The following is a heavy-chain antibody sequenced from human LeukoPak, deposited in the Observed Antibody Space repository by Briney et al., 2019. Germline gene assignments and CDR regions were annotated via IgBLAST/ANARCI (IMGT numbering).Heavy chain of an antibody. Sequence: AGSLRLSCAASGFTVSSNYMSWIRQAPGKGLEWVSAISGSGGSTYYADSVKGRFTISRDNSKNTLYLQMNSLRAEATAVYYCAKDEGSGWYEGVWGQGTLVTVSS. V-gene: IGHV3-23*01. CDR1: GFTVSSNY. CDR2: ISGSGGST. J-gene: IGHJ4*02. CDR3: AKDEGSGWYEGV. D-gene: IGHD6-19*01.